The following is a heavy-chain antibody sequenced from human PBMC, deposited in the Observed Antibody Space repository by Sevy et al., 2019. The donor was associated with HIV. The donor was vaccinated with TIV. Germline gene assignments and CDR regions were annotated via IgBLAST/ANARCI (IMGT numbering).Heavy chain of an antibody. CDR3: ARDLYCSGGSCYLYYFDY. D-gene: IGHD2-15*01. CDR1: GFTFSSYW. J-gene: IGHJ4*02. CDR2: INSDGSST. Sequence: GGSLRLSCAASGFTFSSYWMHWVRQAPGKGLVWVSRINSDGSSTSYADSVKGRFTISRDNAKNTLYLQMNSLRAEDTAVYYCARDLYCSGGSCYLYYFDYWGQGTLVTVSS. V-gene: IGHV3-74*01.